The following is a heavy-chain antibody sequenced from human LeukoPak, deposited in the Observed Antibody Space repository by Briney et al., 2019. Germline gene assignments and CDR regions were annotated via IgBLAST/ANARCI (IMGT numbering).Heavy chain of an antibody. V-gene: IGHV4-30-4*01. Sequence: PSETLSLTCIVSGGSVSSGDYYWRWIRQPPGKGLEWIGYMYYSGSTYYNPSLKSRVVISVDTSKNQFSLKLSSVTAADTAVYYCARPYYYDSRIDPWGQGILVTVSS. CDR1: GGSVSSGDYY. J-gene: IGHJ5*02. CDR2: MYYSGST. D-gene: IGHD3-22*01. CDR3: ARPYYYDSRIDP.